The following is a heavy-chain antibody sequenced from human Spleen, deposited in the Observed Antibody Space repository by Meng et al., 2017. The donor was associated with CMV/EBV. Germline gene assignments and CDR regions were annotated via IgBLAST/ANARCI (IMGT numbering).Heavy chain of an antibody. V-gene: IGHV3-7*01. CDR2: IKEDGSET. CDR3: ATATRAARYGMDV. D-gene: IGHD6-25*01. CDR1: GFTFSSYW. J-gene: IGHJ6*02. Sequence: GESLKSSCAASGFTFSSYWMSWVRQAPGKGLEWVANIKEDGSETYYVDSVKGRFTISRDNAKHSLFLQTNSLRHEDTAVYYCATATRAARYGMDVWGQGTTVTVSS.